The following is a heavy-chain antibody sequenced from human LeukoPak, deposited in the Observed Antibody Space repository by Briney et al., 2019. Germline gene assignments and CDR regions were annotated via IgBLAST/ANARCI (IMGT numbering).Heavy chain of an antibody. V-gene: IGHV4-39*01. CDR3: ARLDSYGTFDY. J-gene: IGHJ4*02. D-gene: IGHD5-18*01. CDR1: GGSISSSSYY. Sequence: PSETLSLTCTVSGGSISSSSYYWGWIRQPPGKGLEWIGSIYYSGSTYYNPSLKSRVTISVDTSKNQFSLKLSSVTAADTAVYYCARLDSYGTFDYWGQGTLVTVSS. CDR2: IYYSGST.